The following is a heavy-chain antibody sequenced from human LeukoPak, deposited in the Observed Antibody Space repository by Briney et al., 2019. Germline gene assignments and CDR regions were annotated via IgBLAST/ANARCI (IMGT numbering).Heavy chain of an antibody. CDR1: SDSISSSY. CDR2: IYYSGST. CDR3: SRGLRGRSGYYFDS. J-gene: IGHJ4*02. V-gene: IGHV4-59*08. Sequence: SETLSLTCTVSSDSISSSYWSWIRQPPGKGLEWIGYIYYSGSTNYNPSLKSRVAISLDTSKTQFSLRLSSVTAADTAVYYCSRGLRGRSGYYFDSWGQGTLVTVSS.